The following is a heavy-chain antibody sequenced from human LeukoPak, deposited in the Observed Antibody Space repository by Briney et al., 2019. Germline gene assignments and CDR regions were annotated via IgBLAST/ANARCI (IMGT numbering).Heavy chain of an antibody. CDR3: ARGLENGYDSSGYYY. CDR2: IYYSGST. CDR1: GGSISSSSYY. Sequence: SETLSLTCTVSGGSISSSSYYWGWIRQPPGKGLEWIGSIYYSGSTYYNPSLKSRVTISVDTSKNQFSLKLSSVTAADTAVYYCARGLENGYDSSGYYYWGQGTLVTVSS. J-gene: IGHJ4*02. V-gene: IGHV4-39*07. D-gene: IGHD3-22*01.